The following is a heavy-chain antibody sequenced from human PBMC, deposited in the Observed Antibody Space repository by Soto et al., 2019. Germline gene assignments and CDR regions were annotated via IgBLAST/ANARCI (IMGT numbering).Heavy chain of an antibody. CDR2: ISAYNGNT. Sequence: GASVKVSCKASGYTFTSYGISWVRQAPGQGLEWMGWISAYNGNTNYAQKLQGRVTMTTDTSTSTAYMELRSLRSDDTAVYYCARAPMHYDILTGSYYFDYWGQGTLVTVSS. CDR1: GYTFTSYG. D-gene: IGHD3-9*01. CDR3: ARAPMHYDILTGSYYFDY. J-gene: IGHJ4*02. V-gene: IGHV1-18*01.